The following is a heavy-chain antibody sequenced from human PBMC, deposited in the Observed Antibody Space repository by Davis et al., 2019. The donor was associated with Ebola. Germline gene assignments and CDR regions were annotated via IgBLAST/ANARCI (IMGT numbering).Heavy chain of an antibody. CDR1: GYSFTSYW. CDR3: ARRSDPGGYYYYGMDV. J-gene: IGHJ6*02. V-gene: IGHV5-51*01. Sequence: GESLKISCKGSGYSFTSYWIGWVRQMPGKGLEWMGIIYPGDSDTRYSPSFQGQVPISADKSISTAYLQWSSLKASDTAMYYWARRSDPGGYYYYGMDVWGQGTTVTVSS. D-gene: IGHD3-16*01. CDR2: IYPGDSDT.